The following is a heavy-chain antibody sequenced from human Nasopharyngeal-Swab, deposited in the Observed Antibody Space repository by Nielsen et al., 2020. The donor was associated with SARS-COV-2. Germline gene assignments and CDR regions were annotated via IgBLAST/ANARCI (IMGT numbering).Heavy chain of an antibody. J-gene: IGHJ4*02. D-gene: IGHD2-21*02. CDR3: ARRHRSCGGGACTIDY. CDR1: HGSFICYY. CDR2: INHAGTT. Sequence: SQTLSLTCGVHHGSFICYYWTWIRQPPGKGLEWIGEINHAGTTNYTPSLKSRVTMSVDTSKNQFSLKVNSVTAADTAVYYCARRHRSCGGGACTIDYWGQGALVTVSS. V-gene: IGHV4-34*01.